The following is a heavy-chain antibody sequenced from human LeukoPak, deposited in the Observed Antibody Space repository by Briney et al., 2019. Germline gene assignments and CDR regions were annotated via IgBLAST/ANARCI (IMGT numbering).Heavy chain of an antibody. V-gene: IGHV3-21*01. Sequence: VGSLRVSCAASGFTFSSYSMNWVRQAPGKGLEWVSSINSSSSYIYYAHSVKGRFTISRDNAKNTLYLQMNSLRAQDTAVYYCSRDLIKQQRVARADYWGQGTMVSVSS. CDR1: GFTFSSYS. J-gene: IGHJ4*02. CDR3: SRDLIKQQRVARADY. CDR2: INSSSSYI. D-gene: IGHD6-13*01.